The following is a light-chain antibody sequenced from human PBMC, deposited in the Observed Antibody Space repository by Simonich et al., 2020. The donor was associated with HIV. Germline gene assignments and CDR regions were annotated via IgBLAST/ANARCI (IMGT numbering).Light chain of an antibody. J-gene: IGKJ1*01. V-gene: IGKV1-33*01. CDR3: QQYDNLPWT. CDR1: QDISNY. CDR2: AAS. Sequence: DIQMTQSPSSLSASVVDRVTITCQASQDISNYLNWYQQKPGKAPKLLIYAASNLEAGVPSRFSGSGSGTDFTFTISSLQPEDIATYYCQQYDNLPWTFGQGTKVEIK.